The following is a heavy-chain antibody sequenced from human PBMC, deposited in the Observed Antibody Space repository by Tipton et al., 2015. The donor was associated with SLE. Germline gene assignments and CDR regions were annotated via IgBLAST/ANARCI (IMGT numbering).Heavy chain of an antibody. Sequence: SLRLSCAASGFTFSNYAMHWVRQAPGKGLEWVSGITWESASIAYADSVKGRFTISRDNAKNSLYLQMNSLRPEDTAFYYCARSYYYYYMDVWGKGTTVIVSS. J-gene: IGHJ6*03. CDR3: ARSYYYYYMDV. CDR2: ITWESASI. V-gene: IGHV3-9*01. CDR1: GFTFSNYA.